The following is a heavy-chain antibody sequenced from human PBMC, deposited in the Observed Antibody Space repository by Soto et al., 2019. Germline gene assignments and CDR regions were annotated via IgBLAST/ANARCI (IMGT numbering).Heavy chain of an antibody. V-gene: IGHV5-10-1*01. D-gene: IGHD6-19*01. Sequence: PGESLKISCKGSGYSFTSYWISWVRQMPGKGLEWMGRIDPSDSYTNYSPSFQGHVTISADKSISTAYLQWSSLKASDTAMYYCASPTIAVVYDAFDIWGQGTMVTVSS. CDR2: IDPSDSYT. CDR3: ASPTIAVVYDAFDI. CDR1: GYSFTSYW. J-gene: IGHJ3*02.